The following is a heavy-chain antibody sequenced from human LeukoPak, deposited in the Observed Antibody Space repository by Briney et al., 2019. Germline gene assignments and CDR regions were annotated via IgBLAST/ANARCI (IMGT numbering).Heavy chain of an antibody. V-gene: IGHV1-2*02. J-gene: IGHJ5*02. Sequence: ASVKVSCKASGYTFTGYYMHWVRQAPGQGLEWTGWINPNSGGTNYAQKFQGRVTMTRDTSISTAYMELSRLRSDDTAVYYCARGRVRAAAGTWFDPWGQGTLVTVSS. CDR3: ARGRVRAAAGTWFDP. CDR1: GYTFTGYY. CDR2: INPNSGGT. D-gene: IGHD6-13*01.